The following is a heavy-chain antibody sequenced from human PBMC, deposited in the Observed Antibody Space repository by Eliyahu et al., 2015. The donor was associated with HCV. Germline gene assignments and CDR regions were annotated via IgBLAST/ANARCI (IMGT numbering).Heavy chain of an antibody. CDR2: ITGTGGTT. Sequence: GLEWVSTITGTGGTTDYADSVKGRFIISRDNSKNTLYLQLNSLRAEDTAVYYCAKDRPGGSGSDLWGQGTLVTVSS. D-gene: IGHD6-19*01. J-gene: IGHJ5*02. V-gene: IGHV3-23*01. CDR3: AKDRPGGSGSDL.